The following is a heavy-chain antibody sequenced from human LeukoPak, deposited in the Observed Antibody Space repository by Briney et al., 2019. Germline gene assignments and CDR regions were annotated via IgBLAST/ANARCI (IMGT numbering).Heavy chain of an antibody. V-gene: IGHV3-21*01. D-gene: IGHD3-22*01. J-gene: IGHJ4*02. CDR2: ISSSSSYI. Sequence: NPGGSLRLSCAASGFTFSSYSMNWVRQAPGKGLEWVSSISSSSSYIYYADSVKGRFTIPRDNAKNSLYLQMNSLRAEDTAVYYCARDGYDSSGYGHDYWGQGTLVTVSS. CDR1: GFTFSSYS. CDR3: ARDGYDSSGYGHDY.